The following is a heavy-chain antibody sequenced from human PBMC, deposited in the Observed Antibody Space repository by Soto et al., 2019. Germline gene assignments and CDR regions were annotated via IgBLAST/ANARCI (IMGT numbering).Heavy chain of an antibody. Sequence: GSLRLSCAASGFTFSSYSMNWVRQAPGKGLEWVSSISSSSSYIYYADSVKGRFTISRDNAKNSLYLQMNSLRAEDTAVYYCARVTLVGATHADAFDIWGQGTMVTVSS. CDR3: ARVTLVGATHADAFDI. D-gene: IGHD1-26*01. CDR1: GFTFSSYS. V-gene: IGHV3-21*01. CDR2: ISSSSSYI. J-gene: IGHJ3*02.